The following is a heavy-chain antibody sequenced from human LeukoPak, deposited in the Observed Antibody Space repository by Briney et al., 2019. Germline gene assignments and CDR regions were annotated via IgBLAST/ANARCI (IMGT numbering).Heavy chain of an antibody. J-gene: IGHJ5*02. D-gene: IGHD4-23*01. CDR2: ISAYNGNT. Sequence: ASVKVSCKASGYTFTSCGISWVRQAPGQGLEWMGWISAYNGNTNYAQKLQGRVTMTRDMSTSTDYMELSSLRSEDTAVYYCARDNSVEDTAWWFDPWGQGTLVTVSS. V-gene: IGHV1-18*01. CDR3: ARDNSVEDTAWWFDP. CDR1: GYTFTSCG.